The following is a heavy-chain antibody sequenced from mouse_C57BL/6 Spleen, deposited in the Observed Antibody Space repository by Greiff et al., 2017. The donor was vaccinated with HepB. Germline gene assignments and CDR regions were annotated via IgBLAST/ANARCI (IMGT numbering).Heavy chain of an antibody. Sequence: DVMLVESGGGLVKPGGSLKLSCAASGFTFSDYGMHWVRQAPEKGLEWVAYISSGSSTIYYADTVKGRFTISRENAKNTLFLQMTSLRSEDTVMYYCAIITTVVATDYYAMDYWGQGTSVTVSS. J-gene: IGHJ4*01. CDR2: ISSGSSTI. CDR3: AIITTVVATDYYAMDY. D-gene: IGHD1-1*01. V-gene: IGHV5-17*01. CDR1: GFTFSDYG.